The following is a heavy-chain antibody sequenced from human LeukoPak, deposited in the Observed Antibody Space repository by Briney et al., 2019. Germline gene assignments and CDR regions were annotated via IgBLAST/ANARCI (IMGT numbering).Heavy chain of an antibody. D-gene: IGHD5-18*01. V-gene: IGHV1-18*01. J-gene: IGHJ6*02. Sequence: ASVTVSCTASGYTFTSYGISWVRQAPGQGLEWMGWISAYNGNTNYAQKLQGRVTMTTDTSTSTAYMELRSLRSDDTAVYYCARARDTAMVIGLYYYYYGMDVWGQGTTVTVSS. CDR1: GYTFTSYG. CDR2: ISAYNGNT. CDR3: ARARDTAMVIGLYYYYYGMDV.